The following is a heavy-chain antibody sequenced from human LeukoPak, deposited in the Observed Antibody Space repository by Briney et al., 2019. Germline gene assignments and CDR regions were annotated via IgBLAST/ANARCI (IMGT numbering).Heavy chain of an antibody. J-gene: IGHJ4*02. V-gene: IGHV3-30*03. CDR3: ARDISGWFGESTSFDY. CDR2: MSYDENSK. CDR1: GFTFSTYG. D-gene: IGHD3-10*01. Sequence: GGSLRLSCAASGFTFSTYGMHWVRQAPGKGLEWVAVMSYDENSKFYADSVKGRFTISKDNSKNSLYLETNSLRAEDTAVYYCARDISGWFGESTSFDYWGQGTLVTVSS.